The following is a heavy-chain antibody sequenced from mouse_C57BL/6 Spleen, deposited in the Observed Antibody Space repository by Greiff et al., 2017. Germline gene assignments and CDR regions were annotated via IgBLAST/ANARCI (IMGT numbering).Heavy chain of an antibody. Sequence: VKQRPGQGLEWIGRIHPSDSDTNYNQKFKGKATLTVDKSSSTAYMQLSSLTSEDSAVYYCAKATTVVATRWYFEVWGTGTTVTVSS. D-gene: IGHD1-1*01. CDR2: IHPSDSDT. J-gene: IGHJ1*03. CDR3: AKATTVVATRWYFEV. V-gene: IGHV1-74*01.